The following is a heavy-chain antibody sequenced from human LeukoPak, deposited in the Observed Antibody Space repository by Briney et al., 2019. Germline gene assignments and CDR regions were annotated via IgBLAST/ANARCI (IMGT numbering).Heavy chain of an antibody. CDR3: ARALRHLDAFDI. CDR2: IYYSGST. CDR1: GGSISSGGYY. J-gene: IGHJ3*02. D-gene: IGHD4-17*01. Sequence: SQTLSLTCTVSGGSISSGGYYWSWIRQHPGKGLGWIGYIYYSGSTYYNPSLKSRVTISVDTSKNQFSLKLSSVTAADTAVYYCARALRHLDAFDIWGQGTMVTVSS. V-gene: IGHV4-31*03.